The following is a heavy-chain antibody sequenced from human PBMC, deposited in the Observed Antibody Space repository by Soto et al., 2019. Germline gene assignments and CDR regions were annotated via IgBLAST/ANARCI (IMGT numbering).Heavy chain of an antibody. D-gene: IGHD3-3*01. CDR2: ISAAGDP. Sequence: PGGSLRLSCEASGFTFRNYDMHWVRQGTGKGLEWVSGISAAGDPDYADSVEGRFTISRENAQNSFFLQMNSLRVGDTAVYYCAKTPYEFWSGVRFDYWGQGT. CDR3: AKTPYEFWSGVRFDY. CDR1: GFTFRNYD. J-gene: IGHJ4*02. V-gene: IGHV3-13*05.